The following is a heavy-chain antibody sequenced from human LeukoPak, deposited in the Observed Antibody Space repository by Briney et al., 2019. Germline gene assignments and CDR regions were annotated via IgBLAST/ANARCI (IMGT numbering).Heavy chain of an antibody. Sequence: ASVKVSCKVSGYTLTELSMHWVRQAPGKGLEWMGGFDPEDGETIYAQKFQGRVTITADKSTSTAYMELSSLRSEDTAVYYCASVGDYGDYDYYYYGMDVWGKGTTVTVSS. CDR1: GYTLTELS. CDR3: ASVGDYGDYDYYYYGMDV. D-gene: IGHD4-17*01. V-gene: IGHV1-24*01. J-gene: IGHJ6*04. CDR2: FDPEDGET.